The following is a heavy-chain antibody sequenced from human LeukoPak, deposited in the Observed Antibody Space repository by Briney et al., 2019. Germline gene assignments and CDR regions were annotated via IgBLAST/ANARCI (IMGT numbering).Heavy chain of an antibody. Sequence: GESLKISCKGSGYRFTSYWIGWVRQMPGKGLEWMGIIYPGDSDTRYSPSFQGQVTISADKSISTSYLQWSSLKASDTAMYYCAKDRQRDGYNYDYFDYWGQGTLVTVSS. D-gene: IGHD5-24*01. CDR1: GYRFTSYW. V-gene: IGHV5-51*01. CDR3: AKDRQRDGYNYDYFDY. J-gene: IGHJ4*02. CDR2: IYPGDSDT.